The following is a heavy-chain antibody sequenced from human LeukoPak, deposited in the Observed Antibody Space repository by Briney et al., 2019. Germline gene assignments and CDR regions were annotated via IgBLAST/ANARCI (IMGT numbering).Heavy chain of an antibody. CDR1: GGTFSSYA. D-gene: IGHD3-22*01. V-gene: IGHV1-69*04. J-gene: IGHJ3*02. CDR2: IIPILGIA. Sequence: SVKVSCKASGGTFSSYAISWVRQAPGQGLEWMGRIIPILGIANYAQKFQGRVTITADKSTSTAYMELSSLRSEDTAVYYCARGGVTMIVVGDAFDIWGQGTMVTVSS. CDR3: ARGGVTMIVVGDAFDI.